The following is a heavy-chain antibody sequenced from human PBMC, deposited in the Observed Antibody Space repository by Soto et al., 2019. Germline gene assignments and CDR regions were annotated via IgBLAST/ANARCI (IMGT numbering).Heavy chain of an antibody. CDR2: IKPGGGST. J-gene: IGHJ4*02. D-gene: IGHD3-22*01. V-gene: IGHV1-46*01. CDR1: GYAFTNYH. Sequence: GASVKVSCKASGYAFTNYHLHWLRQAPGKGPEWMGIIKPGGGSTGYAQQFRGRVTMTRDTSTSTVYMELSSLRSEDTAVYYCARDYDSSGYPRYYFDYWGQGTLVTVSS. CDR3: ARDYDSSGYPRYYFDY.